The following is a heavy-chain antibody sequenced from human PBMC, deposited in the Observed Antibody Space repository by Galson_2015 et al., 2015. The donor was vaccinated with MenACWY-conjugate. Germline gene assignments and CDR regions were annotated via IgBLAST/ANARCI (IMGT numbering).Heavy chain of an antibody. CDR2: IKQDGSEK. V-gene: IGHV3-7*03. CDR1: GVTFGSYW. Sequence: ALRLPCAASGVTFGSYWMSWFRQAPGQGLEWVASIKQDGSEKDYVDSVKVRFTISRDTAKNLQYLQMNILRAEDTAVYYCARDNYYFDSWGQGTLVTVSS. D-gene: IGHD1-1*01. J-gene: IGHJ4*02. CDR3: ARDNYYFDS.